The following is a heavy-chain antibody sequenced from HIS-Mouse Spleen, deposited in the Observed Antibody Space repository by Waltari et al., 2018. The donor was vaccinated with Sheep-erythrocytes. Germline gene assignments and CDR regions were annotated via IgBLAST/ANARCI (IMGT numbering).Heavy chain of an antibody. D-gene: IGHD3-3*01. CDR1: GFTFRSYS. CDR2: IRSSSSYI. Sequence: EVQLVESGGGLVKPGGSLRLSCAAPGFTFRSYSMNWVRQAPGKGLEWVSSIRSSSSYIYYADSVKGRFTISRDNAKNSLYLQMNSLRAEDTAVYYCARASIFGVVRGFDYWGQGTLVTVSS. CDR3: ARASIFGVVRGFDY. V-gene: IGHV3-21*01. J-gene: IGHJ4*02.